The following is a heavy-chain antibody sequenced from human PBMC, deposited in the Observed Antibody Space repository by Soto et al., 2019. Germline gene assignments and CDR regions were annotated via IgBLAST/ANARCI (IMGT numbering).Heavy chain of an antibody. Sequence: PSETLSLTCSVSGDSISSGGYYWSWIRQHPGKGLEWIGYIYYSGTTYYNPSLKSRVIISVDTSKNQFSLKLLSVTAADTAVYFYAGLSSHISFFTDMHYCVAESLETYFDYRGQGTLVTVSS. J-gene: IGHJ4*01. CDR1: GDSISSGGYY. D-gene: IGHD3-10*02. V-gene: IGHV4-31*03. CDR2: IYYSGTT. CDR3: AGLSSHISFFTDMHYCVAESLETYFDY.